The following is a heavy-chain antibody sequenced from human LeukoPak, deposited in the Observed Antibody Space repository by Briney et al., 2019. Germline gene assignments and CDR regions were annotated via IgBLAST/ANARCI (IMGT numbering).Heavy chain of an antibody. V-gene: IGHV4-31*03. Sequence: SETLSLTCTVSGGSISSGGYYWSWIRQHPGKGLEWIGYIYYSGSTYYNPSLKGRVTISVDTSKNQFSLKLSSVTAADTAVYYCARFDSSGYGPHFDYWGQGTLVTVSS. D-gene: IGHD3-22*01. J-gene: IGHJ4*02. CDR2: IYYSGST. CDR3: ARFDSSGYGPHFDY. CDR1: GGSISSGGYY.